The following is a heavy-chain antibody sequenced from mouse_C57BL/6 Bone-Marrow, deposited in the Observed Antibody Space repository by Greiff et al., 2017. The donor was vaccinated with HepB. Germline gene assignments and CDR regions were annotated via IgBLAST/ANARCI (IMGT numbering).Heavy chain of an antibody. Sequence: VQLKESGPGLAKPSQTLSLPCSVTGYSITSDYWNWIRKFPGNKLEYMGYISYSGSTYYHPSLKSRISITRDTSKNQYYLQLNSVTTEDTATYYCARRTGTDYYAMDYWGQGTSVTVSS. CDR3: ARRTGTDYYAMDY. CDR2: ISYSGST. CDR1: GYSITSDY. D-gene: IGHD4-1*01. V-gene: IGHV3-8*01. J-gene: IGHJ4*01.